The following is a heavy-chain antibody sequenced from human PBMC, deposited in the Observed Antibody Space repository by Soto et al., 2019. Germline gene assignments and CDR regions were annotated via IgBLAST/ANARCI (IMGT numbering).Heavy chain of an antibody. V-gene: IGHV5-51*01. CDR1: GYNFATYW. CDR2: IYPGNSDA. Sequence: GASLKISCQASGYNFATYWIAWVRQMSGKGLEYMGIIYPGNSDARYSPSFQGQVTFSADKSISTAYLHWSSLKASDTAMYYCARHGFYGDYASNYFDPWGQGTLVTVSS. CDR3: ARHGFYGDYASNYFDP. J-gene: IGHJ5*02. D-gene: IGHD4-17*01.